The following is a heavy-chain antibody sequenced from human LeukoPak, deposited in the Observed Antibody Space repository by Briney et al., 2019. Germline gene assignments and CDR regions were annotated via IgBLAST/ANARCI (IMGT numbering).Heavy chain of an antibody. V-gene: IGHV1-69*05. CDR3: ATAYYDFWSGYPPLFDY. J-gene: IGHJ4*02. CDR2: IIPIFGTA. Sequence: SVRVSCKASRGTFSSYAISWVRQAPGQGLEWMGGIIPIFGTANYAQKFQGRVTITTDESTSTAYMELSSLRSEDTAVYYCATAYYDFWSGYPPLFDYWGQGTLVTVSS. D-gene: IGHD3-3*01. CDR1: RGTFSSYA.